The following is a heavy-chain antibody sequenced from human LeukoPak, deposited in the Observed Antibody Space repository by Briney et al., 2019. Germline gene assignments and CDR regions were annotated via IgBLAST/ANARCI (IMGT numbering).Heavy chain of an antibody. CDR1: GGSISSGGYY. J-gene: IGHJ3*02. D-gene: IGHD6-13*01. V-gene: IGHV4-31*03. CDR2: IYYSGST. Sequence: SETLSLTCTVSGGSISSGGYYGSWIRQHPGKGLEWCGYIYYSGSTYYNPSLKSRVTISVDTSKNQLSLKLSSVTAADTAVYYCAREESAAGTGGSFDIWGQGTMVTASS. CDR3: AREESAAGTGGSFDI.